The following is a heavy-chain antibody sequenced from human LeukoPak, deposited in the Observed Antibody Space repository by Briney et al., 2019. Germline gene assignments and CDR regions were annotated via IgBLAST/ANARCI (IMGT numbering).Heavy chain of an antibody. CDR2: ISSSTTTI. J-gene: IGHJ4*02. V-gene: IGHV3-48*01. D-gene: IGHD4-17*01. Sequence: GGSLRLSCAASGFTFSSYPMNWVRQAPGKGLEWVSYISSSTTTIYYADSVKGRFTISRDNAKNSLYLQMNSLRAEDTAVYYCARDSYYGDYVDNWGQGTLVTVSS. CDR1: GFTFSSYP. CDR3: ARDSYYGDYVDN.